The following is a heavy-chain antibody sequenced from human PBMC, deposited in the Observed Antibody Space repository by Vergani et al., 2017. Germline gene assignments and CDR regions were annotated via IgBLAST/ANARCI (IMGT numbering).Heavy chain of an antibody. CDR2: INISGST. D-gene: IGHD6-19*01. J-gene: IGHJ1*01. CDR3: TRHWRGGWARYFQH. Sequence: QVQLQQWGAGLLKPSETLSLTCAVSGGSFSGYYWSWIRRPQGKGLGWMGEINISGSTNYNPSLKRRFPISVDTSKNQFSLHLTSVTAADTAVYYCTRHWRGGWARYFQHWGQGTLVTASS. CDR1: GGSFSGYY. V-gene: IGHV4-34*01.